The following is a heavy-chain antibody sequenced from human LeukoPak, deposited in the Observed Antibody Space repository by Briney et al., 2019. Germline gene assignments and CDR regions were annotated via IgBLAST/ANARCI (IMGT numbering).Heavy chain of an antibody. Sequence: SETLSLTCTVSGGSISSSSYYWGWIRQPPGKGLEWIGSIYYSGSTYYNPSLKSRVTISVDTSKNQFSLKLSSVTAADTAVYYCARGSTITIFGVTPDAFDIWGQGTMVTVSS. CDR2: IYYSGST. D-gene: IGHD3-3*01. V-gene: IGHV4-39*07. CDR3: ARGSTITIFGVTPDAFDI. J-gene: IGHJ3*02. CDR1: GGSISSSSYY.